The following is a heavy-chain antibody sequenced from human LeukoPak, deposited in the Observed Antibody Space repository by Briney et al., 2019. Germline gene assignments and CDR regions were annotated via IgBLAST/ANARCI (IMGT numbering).Heavy chain of an antibody. CDR1: GLTISNAW. V-gene: IGHV3-15*01. CDR2: SKSINDGGTA. J-gene: IGHJ4*02. Sequence: PGGTLTLSCAASGLTISNAWINWGRQAQGQGQGRVGRSKSINDGGTADHAAPMKGRFTISRNDSKHTLYLQMNSLKTEDSAIYYRPTDLRSCSFASGRNFKARVNDYWGQGTLVTVSS. CDR3: PTDLRSCSFASGRNFKARVNDY. D-gene: IGHD2-15*01.